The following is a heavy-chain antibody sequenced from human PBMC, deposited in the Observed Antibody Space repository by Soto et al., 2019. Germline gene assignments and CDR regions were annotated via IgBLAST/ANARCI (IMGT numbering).Heavy chain of an antibody. CDR2: IYYSGTT. CDR3: VGRSGTH. CDR1: GGSISSGDYY. Sequence: PSETLSLTCTVSGGSISSGDYYWTWIRQPPGKGLEWIGYIYYSGTTDYNPSLKSRVTLSIDKSRNQFSLQLTSVTAADTAVYYCVGRSGTHWSQGTLVTVSS. V-gene: IGHV4-61*05. D-gene: IGHD6-13*01. J-gene: IGHJ4*02.